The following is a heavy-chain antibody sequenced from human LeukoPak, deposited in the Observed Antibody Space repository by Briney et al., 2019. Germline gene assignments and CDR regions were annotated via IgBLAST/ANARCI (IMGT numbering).Heavy chain of an antibody. J-gene: IGHJ4*02. CDR3: ARDFKKSFDY. V-gene: IGHV3-48*03. Sequence: GGSLRLSCAASGFTFSSYEMNWVRQAPGKGLEWVSYISSSGSTIYYADSVKGRFTISRDNSKNTLYLQMNSLRAEDTAVYYCARDFKKSFDYWGQGTLVTVSS. CDR2: ISSSGSTI. CDR1: GFTFSSYE.